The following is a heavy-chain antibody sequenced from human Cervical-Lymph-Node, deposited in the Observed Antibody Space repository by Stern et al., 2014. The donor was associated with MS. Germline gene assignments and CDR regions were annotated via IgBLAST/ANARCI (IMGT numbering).Heavy chain of an antibody. J-gene: IGHJ6*02. Sequence: QVQLVQSGAEVKKPGASVNVSCTASGYPFSNYGFTWVRQAPGQGLEWMGWISVYHGNTDYAQKFQGRVTLTTDTSRSTAYMELRSLRSDDTAVYYCARVTPPFPYSTAYYPPLYGMDVWGQGTTVTVSS. V-gene: IGHV1-18*01. D-gene: IGHD6-13*01. CDR2: ISVYHGNT. CDR3: ARVTPPFPYSTAYYPPLYGMDV. CDR1: GYPFSNYG.